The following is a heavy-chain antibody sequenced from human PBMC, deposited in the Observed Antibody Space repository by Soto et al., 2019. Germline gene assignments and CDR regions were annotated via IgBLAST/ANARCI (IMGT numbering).Heavy chain of an antibody. CDR1: GGTFSSYA. CDR3: ARPYYYDSSGYADLDYYYYYGMDV. V-gene: IGHV1-69*10. J-gene: IGHJ6*02. D-gene: IGHD3-22*01. Sequence: SVKVSFKASGGTFSSYAISWVRQAPGQGLEWMGGIIPILGTANYAQKFQGRDTTTEDKSTSTAYMELTSLRSEVTAVYYCARPYYYDSSGYADLDYYYYYGMDVWGQGTTVTVSS. CDR2: IIPILGTA.